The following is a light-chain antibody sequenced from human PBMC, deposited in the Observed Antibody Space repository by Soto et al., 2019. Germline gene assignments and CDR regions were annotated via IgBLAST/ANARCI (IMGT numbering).Light chain of an antibody. Sequence: QSVLTQQPSVSGAPGQRVTISCTGSSSNIGAGNDVHWYQLLPGTAPKLLIYVNSNRPSGVPDRFSGSKSGTSASLAITGLQAEDEADYYCQSSDSSLSGYVFGTGTKVTVL. V-gene: IGLV1-40*01. J-gene: IGLJ1*01. CDR3: QSSDSSLSGYV. CDR2: VNS. CDR1: SSNIGAGND.